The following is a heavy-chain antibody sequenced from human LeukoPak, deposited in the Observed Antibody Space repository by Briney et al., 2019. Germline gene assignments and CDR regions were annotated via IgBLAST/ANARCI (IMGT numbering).Heavy chain of an antibody. CDR3: ARDSLFYYFDY. J-gene: IGHJ4*02. Sequence: PGGSLRLSCAASGFTFNSYSMNWIRQAPGKGLEWVSSITSSSRYIKYSGSVKGRFTISRDNARSSLYLQMNSLRAEDTAVYYCARDSLFYYFDYWGQGTLVTVSS. CDR2: ITSSSRYI. CDR1: GFTFNSYS. V-gene: IGHV3-21*01.